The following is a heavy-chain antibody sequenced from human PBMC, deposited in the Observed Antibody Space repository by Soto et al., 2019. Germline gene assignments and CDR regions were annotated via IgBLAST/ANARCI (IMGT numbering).Heavy chain of an antibody. CDR3: ARDEGRCSSTSCYPGNYYYYGMDV. CDR2: ISYDGSNK. D-gene: IGHD2-2*01. V-gene: IGHV3-30-3*01. Sequence: GVSLRLSCAASGFTFSSYAMHWVRQAPGKGLEWVAVISYDGSNKYYADSVKGRFTISRDNSKNTLYLQMNSLRAEDTAVYYCARDEGRCSSTSCYPGNYYYYGMDVWGQGNT. J-gene: IGHJ6*02. CDR1: GFTFSSYA.